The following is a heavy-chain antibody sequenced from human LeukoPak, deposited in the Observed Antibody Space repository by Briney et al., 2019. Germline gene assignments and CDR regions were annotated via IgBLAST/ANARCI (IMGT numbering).Heavy chain of an antibody. V-gene: IGHV3-23*01. D-gene: IGHD1-26*01. CDR3: AGGSNRQRLDY. CDR2: ISGNGGST. Sequence: PGGSLRPSCAASGFTFSSYAMSWVRQAPGKGLEWVSAISGNGGSTYYADSVKGRFTISRDSSKNTLYLQMNSLRAEDTAVYYCAGGSNRQRLDYWGQGTLVTVSS. CDR1: GFTFSSYA. J-gene: IGHJ4*02.